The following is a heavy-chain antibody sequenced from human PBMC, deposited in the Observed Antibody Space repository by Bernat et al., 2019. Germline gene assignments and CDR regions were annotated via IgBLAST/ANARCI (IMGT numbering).Heavy chain of an antibody. CDR3: VRNAPLDY. Sequence: EAQLVESGGGLVQPGGSLRLSCEASGFPFSNCWMSWVRQAPGKGLEWVAYIQQDGSEKFYVDSVRGRFTISRDNAKNSVYLQMNSLRAEDTAVYYCVRNAPLDYWGQGTLVTVSS. CDR2: IQQDGSEK. CDR1: GFPFSNCW. J-gene: IGHJ4*02. V-gene: IGHV3-7*03.